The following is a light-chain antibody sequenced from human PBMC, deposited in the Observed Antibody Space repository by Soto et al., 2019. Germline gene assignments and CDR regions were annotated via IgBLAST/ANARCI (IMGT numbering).Light chain of an antibody. Sequence: QLVLTQSPSASASLGASVNLTCTLSSGHSTYAIAWHQHQSEKGPRFLMKLSSDGSHIKGDGIPDRFSGSSSGTERYLTISSLQSEDEADYYCQTWGTGIRVFGGGTKLTVL. CDR1: SGHSTYA. CDR3: QTWGTGIRV. J-gene: IGLJ2*01. CDR2: LSSDGSH. V-gene: IGLV4-69*01.